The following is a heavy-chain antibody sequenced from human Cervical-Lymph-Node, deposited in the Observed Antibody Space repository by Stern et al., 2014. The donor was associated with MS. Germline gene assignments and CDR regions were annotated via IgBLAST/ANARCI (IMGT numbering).Heavy chain of an antibody. Sequence: VQLLESGAEVQKPGSSVQVSCRASGGTFSSSDISWVRQAPGQGLEWMGGIIPIIGTANYAQKYQGRVTITADESTSTAYIELSSLRSEDTAIYYCALGGFGHYFEYWGQGTLVTVSS. J-gene: IGHJ4*02. V-gene: IGHV1-69*01. CDR1: GGTFSSSD. D-gene: IGHD3-10*01. CDR2: IIPIIGTA. CDR3: ALGGFGHYFEY.